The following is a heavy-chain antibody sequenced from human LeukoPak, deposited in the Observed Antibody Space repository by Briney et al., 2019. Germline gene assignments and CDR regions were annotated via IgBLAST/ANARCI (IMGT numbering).Heavy chain of an antibody. V-gene: IGHV4-59*08. J-gene: IGHJ4*02. CDR1: GGSISSYY. CDR3: ARQAILTGYIDY. D-gene: IGHD3-9*01. CDR2: IYYSGST. Sequence: SETLSLTCTVSGGSISSYYWSWTRQPPGKGLEWIGYIYYSGSTNYNPSLKSRVTISVDTSKNQFSLKLSSVTAADTAVYYCARQAILTGYIDYWGQGTLVTVSS.